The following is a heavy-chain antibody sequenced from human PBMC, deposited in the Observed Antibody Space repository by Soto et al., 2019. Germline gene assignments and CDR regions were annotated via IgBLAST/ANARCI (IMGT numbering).Heavy chain of an antibody. CDR1: GFIFSSYW. Sequence: EVQLVESGGGLVQPGVSLRLSCAASGFIFSSYWMHWVRQAPGKGLVWVARINRDGSSTRYADSVKGRFTIPRADAKNTLNVQMNSLRAEDTAVYYCARPLIVIEPAVRDAFDIWGQGTMVTVSS. D-gene: IGHD2-2*01. V-gene: IGHV3-74*01. J-gene: IGHJ3*02. CDR3: ARPLIVIEPAVRDAFDI. CDR2: INRDGSST.